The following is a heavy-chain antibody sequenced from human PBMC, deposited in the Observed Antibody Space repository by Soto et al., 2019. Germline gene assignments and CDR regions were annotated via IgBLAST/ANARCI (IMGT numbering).Heavy chain of an antibody. Sequence: QVQLVQSGAEVKKPGASVRVSCESSGYTFTSYSIQWVRQAPGQRLEWMGWINAGNGNTKYSQKFQGRITITRDTSASTAFMELSSLRSEDTAVYYCTREHDFWINYCFELWGQGTLVTVSS. CDR2: INAGNGNT. J-gene: IGHJ4*02. D-gene: IGHD3-3*01. CDR3: TREHDFWINYCFEL. CDR1: GYTFTSYS. V-gene: IGHV1-3*01.